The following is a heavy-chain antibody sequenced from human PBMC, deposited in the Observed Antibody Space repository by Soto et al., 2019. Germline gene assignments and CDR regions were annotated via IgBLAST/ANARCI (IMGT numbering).Heavy chain of an antibody. J-gene: IGHJ4*02. CDR2: TNHVGSP. CDR1: NGSFMGYY. D-gene: IGHD3-3*01. V-gene: IGHV4-34*01. Sequence: QVQLHQWGAGLLKPSEILSLTCAVYNGSFMGYYWTWVRQPPGKGLEWIGETNHVGSPNYNPSLKSLVVISIHTSKQQFSLRLNPLTAADTAVYYCASLSRGRFLDKGDYWGQGVQVTVSS. CDR3: ASLSRGRFLDKGDY.